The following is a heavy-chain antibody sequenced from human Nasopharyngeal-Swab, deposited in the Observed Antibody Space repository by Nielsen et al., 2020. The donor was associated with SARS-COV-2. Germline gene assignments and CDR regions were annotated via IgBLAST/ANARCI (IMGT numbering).Heavy chain of an antibody. CDR2: IIPIFGTA. V-gene: IGHV1-69*13. J-gene: IGHJ4*01. CDR1: GGTFSSYA. D-gene: IGHD6-13*01. Sequence: SVKVSCKASGGTFSSYAISWVRQAPGQGLEWMGGIIPIFGTANYAQKFQGRVTITADESTSTAYMELSSLRFEDTAVYYCARAGIAAAGEFDYWGQGTLVTVSS. CDR3: ARAGIAAAGEFDY.